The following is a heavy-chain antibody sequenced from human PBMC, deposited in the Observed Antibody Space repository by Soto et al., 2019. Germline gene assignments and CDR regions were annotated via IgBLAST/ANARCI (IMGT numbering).Heavy chain of an antibody. Sequence: EVQLVESGGGLVKPGGSLRLSCADSGFTFGSHSMFWVRQAPGKGLEWVSSISSDSTYIFYADSVKGRFAISRDNAKNPLYLPMDSLRAEDTAVYYCARGGGVVVGAAPRPLDYLGQGTLVTVSS. V-gene: IGHV3-21*01. CDR1: GFTFGSHS. D-gene: IGHD2-15*01. CDR2: ISSDSTYI. J-gene: IGHJ4*02. CDR3: ARGGGVVVGAAPRPLDY.